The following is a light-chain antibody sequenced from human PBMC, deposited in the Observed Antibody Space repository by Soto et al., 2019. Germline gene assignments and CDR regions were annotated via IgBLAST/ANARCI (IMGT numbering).Light chain of an antibody. CDR1: QSVSSN. CDR3: QQYSKWPPWT. J-gene: IGKJ1*01. CDR2: GAS. Sequence: EIVMTQSPATLSVSPGERATLSCRASQSVSSNLAWYQQKPGQAPRLLIYGASTRATGIPARFSGSGSGTEFTLTISSLQSEDFALYYCQQYSKWPPWTFGQGTKVEIK. V-gene: IGKV3-15*01.